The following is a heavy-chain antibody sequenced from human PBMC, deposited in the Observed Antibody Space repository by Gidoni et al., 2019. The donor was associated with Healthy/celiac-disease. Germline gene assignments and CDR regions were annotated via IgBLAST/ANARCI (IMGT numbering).Heavy chain of an antibody. J-gene: IGHJ4*02. Sequence: EVQLVESGGGLVQPGGSLRLSCAASGFTFSSYAMSWVRQAPGKGLEWVSAISGSGGSTSYADSVKGRLTISRDNSKNTLYLQMNSLRAEDTAVYYCAKDQSGSSSRFDYWGQGTLVTVSS. V-gene: IGHV3-23*04. CDR1: GFTFSSYA. CDR3: AKDQSGSSSRFDY. CDR2: ISGSGGST. D-gene: IGHD6-6*01.